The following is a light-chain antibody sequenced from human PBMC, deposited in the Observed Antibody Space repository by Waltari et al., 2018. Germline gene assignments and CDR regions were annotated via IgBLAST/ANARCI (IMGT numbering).Light chain of an antibody. J-gene: IGKJ4*02. Sequence: SRRTSQSVRPYVACYQKPPGQSPTLLIYDAASRTTGIPARFRGSGSETDFTLTISSLQREDFAVYYCQQRRNWPPTFGGGTRVQI. CDR1: QSVRPY. CDR2: DAA. CDR3: QQRRNWPPT. V-gene: IGKV3-11*01.